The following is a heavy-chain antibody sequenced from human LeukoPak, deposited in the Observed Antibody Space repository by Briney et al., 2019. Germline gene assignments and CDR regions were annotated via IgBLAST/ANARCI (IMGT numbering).Heavy chain of an antibody. V-gene: IGHV3-21*01. D-gene: IGHD2-2*01. CDR2: ISSGSGYI. CDR3: ARDYYCSSTSCYREFDY. J-gene: IGHJ4*02. CDR1: GFTFSSYS. Sequence: PGGSLRLSCAASGFTFSSYSMNWVRQAPGKGLEWVSSISSGSGYIYYADSVKGRFTISRDNAKNSLYLQMNSLRAEDTAVYYCARDYYCSSTSCYREFDYWGQGTLVTVSS.